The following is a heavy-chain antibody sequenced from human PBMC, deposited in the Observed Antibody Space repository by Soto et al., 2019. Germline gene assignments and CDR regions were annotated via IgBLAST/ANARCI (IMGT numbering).Heavy chain of an antibody. Sequence: ASVKVSCKASGGTFSSYAISWVRQAPGQGLEWMGGIIPIFGTANYAQKFQGRVTITADESASTAYMELSSLRSEDTAVYYCARDLVYDILTSGYFDYWGQGTLVTVSS. CDR1: GGTFSSYA. CDR3: ARDLVYDILTSGYFDY. D-gene: IGHD3-9*01. CDR2: IIPIFGTA. J-gene: IGHJ4*02. V-gene: IGHV1-69*13.